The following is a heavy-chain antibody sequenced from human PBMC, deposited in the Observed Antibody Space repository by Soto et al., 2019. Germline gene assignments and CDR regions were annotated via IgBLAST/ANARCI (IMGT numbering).Heavy chain of an antibody. V-gene: IGHV3-30*18. D-gene: IGHD5-18*01. Sequence: QVQLVESGGGVVQPGRSLRLSCAASGFTFRTSGMHWVRQAPGKGLEWVAVISDDGSTKYNIASVEGRFTISRDNSKNTLYLQMNSLRTEDTAVYYCAKGGGYSYGTNDAFDIWGQGTMVTVSS. CDR1: GFTFRTSG. CDR2: ISDDGSTK. J-gene: IGHJ3*02. CDR3: AKGGGYSYGTNDAFDI.